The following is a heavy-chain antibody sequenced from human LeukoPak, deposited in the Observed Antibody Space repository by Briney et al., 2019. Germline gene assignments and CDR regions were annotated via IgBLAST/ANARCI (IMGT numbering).Heavy chain of an antibody. CDR1: GFTFSSYA. D-gene: IGHD3-16*02. CDR3: AFDWYYDYVWGSYRYTSPGY. Sequence: HAGGSLRLSCAASGFTFSSYAMSWVRQAPGKGLEWVSAISGSGGSTYYADSVKGRFTISRDNSKNTLYLQMNSLRAEDTAVYYCAFDWYYDYVWGSYRYTSPGYWGQGTLVTVSS. CDR2: ISGSGGST. V-gene: IGHV3-23*01. J-gene: IGHJ4*02.